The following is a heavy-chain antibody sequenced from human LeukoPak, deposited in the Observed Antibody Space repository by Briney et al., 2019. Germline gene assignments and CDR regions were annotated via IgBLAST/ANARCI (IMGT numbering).Heavy chain of an antibody. Sequence: ASARDSCKASGYTSTGYYMHWVRQAPGQGFEWMGWINLNTGYTNYAQNFQGWVTMTRDTSISTAYMELSRLRSDDTAVYYCARSIAVTGRGTSWWFDPWGQGTLVTVSS. CDR3: ARSIAVTGRGTSWWFDP. V-gene: IGHV1-2*04. J-gene: IGHJ5*02. CDR2: INLNTGYT. CDR1: GYTSTGYY. D-gene: IGHD6-19*01.